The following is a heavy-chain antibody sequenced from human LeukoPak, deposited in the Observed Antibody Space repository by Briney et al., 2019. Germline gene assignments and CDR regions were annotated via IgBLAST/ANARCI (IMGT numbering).Heavy chain of an antibody. J-gene: IGHJ4*02. CDR1: GFIFSNYA. V-gene: IGHV3-23*01. D-gene: IGHD2-21*01. CDR2: SSGDDIDTY. Sequence: GGSLRLSCAASGFIFSNYATSWVRQAPGKGLEWVAGSSGDDIDTYYYADSVKGRFTVSRDNSKNTVYLQMNSLRGDDTAVYYCAVPSDGGEFGYWGQGALVTVSS. CDR3: AVPSDGGEFGY.